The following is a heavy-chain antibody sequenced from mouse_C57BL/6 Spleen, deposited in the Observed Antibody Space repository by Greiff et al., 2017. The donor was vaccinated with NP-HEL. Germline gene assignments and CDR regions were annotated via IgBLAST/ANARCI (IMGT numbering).Heavy chain of an antibody. Sequence: VHVKQSGPELVKPGASVKISCKASGYSFTGYYMNWVKQSPEKSLEWIGEINPSTGGTTYNQKFKAKATLTVDKSSSTAYMQLKSLTSEDSAVYYCAKGPFDYWGQGTTLTVSS. J-gene: IGHJ2*01. D-gene: IGHD3-3*01. CDR3: AKGPFDY. CDR1: GYSFTGYY. V-gene: IGHV1-42*01. CDR2: INPSTGGT.